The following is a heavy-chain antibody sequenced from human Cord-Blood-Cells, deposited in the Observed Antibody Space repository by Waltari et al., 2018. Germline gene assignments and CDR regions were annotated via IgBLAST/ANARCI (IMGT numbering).Heavy chain of an antibody. CDR3: ARHTPVQQLVSGAVDS. CDR1: GYTCTCYG. D-gene: IGHD6-13*01. J-gene: IGHJ3*02. V-gene: IGHV1-18*04. CDR2: ISAINGNP. Sequence: QVQLVQSGAEVQKPGASVKVSCTAAGYTCTCYGISWVRQAPGQGLECMGWISAINGNPDEGTRVQGRVIRTTDSSKSTDDVELRSLRSDVAAVYYGARHTPVQQLVSGAVDSWGQGTMVTVSS.